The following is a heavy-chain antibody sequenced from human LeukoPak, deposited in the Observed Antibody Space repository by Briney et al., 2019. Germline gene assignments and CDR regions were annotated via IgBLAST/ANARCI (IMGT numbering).Heavy chain of an antibody. CDR3: ARDRDYYDSSGYIGYYFDS. V-gene: IGHV3-11*01. Sequence: PGGSLRPSCAVSGFTVSSNYMSWVRQAPGKGLEWVSYISSSGSTIYYADSVKGRFTISRDNAKNSLYLQMNSLRAEDTAVYYCARDRDYYDSSGYIGYYFDSGAREPWSPSPQ. J-gene: IGHJ4*02. CDR2: ISSSGSTI. CDR1: GFTVSSNY. D-gene: IGHD3-22*01.